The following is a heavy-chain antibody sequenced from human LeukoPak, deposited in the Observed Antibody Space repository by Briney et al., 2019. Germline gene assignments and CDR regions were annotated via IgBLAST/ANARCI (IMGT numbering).Heavy chain of an antibody. CDR1: GFTFSRYW. CDR3: ARGTMFPYYFDY. J-gene: IGHJ4*02. CDR2: IKQDGSEK. V-gene: IGHV3-7*01. Sequence: GGSLRLSCAASGFTFSRYWMSWVRQAPGKGLEWVANIKQDGSEKYYVDSVKGRLTISRDNAKNSLYLQMNSLRAEDTAVYYCARGTMFPYYFDYWGQGTLVTVSS. D-gene: IGHD3-10*02.